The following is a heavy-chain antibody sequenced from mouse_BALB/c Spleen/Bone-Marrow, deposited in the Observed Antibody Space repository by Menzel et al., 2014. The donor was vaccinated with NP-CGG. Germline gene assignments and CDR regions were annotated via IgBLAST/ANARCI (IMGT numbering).Heavy chain of an antibody. CDR1: GYSITSDYA. CDR2: ISHSGST. J-gene: IGHJ1*01. CDR3: ARSADWYFDV. V-gene: IGHV3-2*02. Sequence: EVQLQQSGPGLVKPSQSLSLTCTVTGYSITSDYAWNWIRQFPGNKLEWMDYISHSGSTCYNPSLKSRISTTRDTSKNQFFLQLNSVTAEDTATYYCARSADWYFDVWGAGTTVTVSS.